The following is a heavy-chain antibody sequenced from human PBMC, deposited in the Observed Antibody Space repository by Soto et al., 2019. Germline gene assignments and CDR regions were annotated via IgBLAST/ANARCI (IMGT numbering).Heavy chain of an antibody. CDR2: INSDGSST. CDR1: GFTFSSYW. D-gene: IGHD6-19*01. V-gene: IGHV3-74*01. J-gene: IGHJ4*02. CDR3: AREEASFGSGWYPY. Sequence: EVQLVESGGGLVQPGGSLRLSCAASGFTFSSYWMHWVRQAPGKGLVWVSRINSDGSSTSYADSVKGRFTISRDNXXNTLYLQMNSLRAEDTAVYYCAREEASFGSGWYPYWGQGTLVTVSS.